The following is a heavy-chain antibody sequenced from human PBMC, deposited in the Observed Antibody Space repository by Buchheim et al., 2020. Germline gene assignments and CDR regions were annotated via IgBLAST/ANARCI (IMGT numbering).Heavy chain of an antibody. CDR3: ARWHCSGGSCYSDY. D-gene: IGHD2-15*01. J-gene: IGHJ4*02. V-gene: IGHV3-13*04. CDR2: IGIGGDT. Sequence: EVQLLESGGGLVQPGGSLRLSCAASGYSFSSYDMHWVRQITGKGLEWVSGIGIGGDTYYSGSVKGRLSVSRANAKSSMYLQMNSLRVADTALYYCARWHCSGGSCYSDYWGQGTL. CDR1: GYSFSSYD.